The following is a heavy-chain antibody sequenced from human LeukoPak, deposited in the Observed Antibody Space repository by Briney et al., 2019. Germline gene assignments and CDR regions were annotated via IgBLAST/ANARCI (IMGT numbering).Heavy chain of an antibody. CDR3: ARARYDFWSGYYFRAYYFDY. CDR1: GGSISSGDYY. V-gene: IGHV4-30-4*08. CDR2: IYYSGST. J-gene: IGHJ4*02. Sequence: PSETLSLTCTVSGGSISSGDYYWSWIRQPPGKGLEWIGYIYYSGSTYYNPSLKSRVTISVDTSKNQFSLKLSSVTAADTAVYYCARARYDFWSGYYFRAYYFDYWGQGTLVTVSS. D-gene: IGHD3-3*01.